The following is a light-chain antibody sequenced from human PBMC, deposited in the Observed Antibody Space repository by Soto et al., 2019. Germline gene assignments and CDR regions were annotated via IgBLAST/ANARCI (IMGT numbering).Light chain of an antibody. CDR2: DGS. J-gene: IGLJ2*01. V-gene: IGLV2-14*01. CDR1: SSDVGGYNY. CDR3: SSDYRDHGPEVV. Sequence: QSVLTQPASMSGSPGQSITISCTGTSSDVGGYNYVSWYQQHPGKAPKLMIYDGSNRPSGVSNRFSGSKSGNTASLTISGVQDGDEAGCFCSSDYRDHGPEVVVGGG.